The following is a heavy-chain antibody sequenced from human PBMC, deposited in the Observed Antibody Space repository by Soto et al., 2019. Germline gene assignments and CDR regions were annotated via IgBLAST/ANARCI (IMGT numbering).Heavy chain of an antibody. J-gene: IGHJ6*02. Sequence: QVQLVESGGGVVQPGRSLRLSCAASGFTFSSYGMHWVRQAPGEGLEWVAVIWYDGSNKYYADSVKGRFTISRDNSKNTLYLQMNSLRAEDTAVYYCARDALDYHDSVVPSGMDVWGQGTTVTVSS. CDR3: ARDALDYHDSVVPSGMDV. CDR1: GFTFSSYG. CDR2: IWYDGSNK. D-gene: IGHD3-22*01. V-gene: IGHV3-33*01.